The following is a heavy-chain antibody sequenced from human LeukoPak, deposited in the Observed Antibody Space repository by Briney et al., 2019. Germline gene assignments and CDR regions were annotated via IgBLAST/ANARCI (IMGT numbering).Heavy chain of an antibody. J-gene: IGHJ4*02. D-gene: IGHD3-22*01. CDR3: ARALRDDGSAYRALDC. V-gene: IGHV3-7*05. Sequence: GGSLRLSCAASGFTFSSYAMSWVRQAPGKGLEWVANIKQDGSEQNYVDSVKGRFTISRDNGKNSLYLQMNSLRAEDTAMYFCARALRDDGSAYRALDCWGQGTLVAVSS. CDR2: IKQDGSEQ. CDR1: GFTFSSYA.